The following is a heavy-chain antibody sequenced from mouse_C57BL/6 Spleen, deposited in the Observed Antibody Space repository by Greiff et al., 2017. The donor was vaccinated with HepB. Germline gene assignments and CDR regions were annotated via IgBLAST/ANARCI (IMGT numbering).Heavy chain of an antibody. CDR2: IWTGGGT. Sequence: VQVVESGPGLVAPSQSLSITCTVSGFSLTSYAISWVRQPPGQGLEWLGVIWTGGGTNYNSALKSRLSISKDNSKSQVFLKMNSMQTDDTARYYCARKRGYYEYDGGFAYWGQGTLVTVSA. V-gene: IGHV2-9-1*01. CDR3: ARKRGYYEYDGGFAY. D-gene: IGHD2-4*01. J-gene: IGHJ3*01. CDR1: GFSLTSYA.